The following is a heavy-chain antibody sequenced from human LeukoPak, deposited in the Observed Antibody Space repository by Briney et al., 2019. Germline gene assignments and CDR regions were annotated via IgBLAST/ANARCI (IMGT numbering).Heavy chain of an antibody. V-gene: IGHV4-39*02. J-gene: IGHJ4*02. Sequence: SETLSLTCTVSGGSISSSSYYWGWIRQPPGKGLEWIGSIYHSGSTYYNPSLKSRVTISVDTSKNHFSLNLRSVTAADTAVYYCARRSYNSPFRYWGQGTPVTVSS. CDR1: GGSISSSSYY. CDR3: ARRSYNSPFRY. CDR2: IYHSGST. D-gene: IGHD5-24*01.